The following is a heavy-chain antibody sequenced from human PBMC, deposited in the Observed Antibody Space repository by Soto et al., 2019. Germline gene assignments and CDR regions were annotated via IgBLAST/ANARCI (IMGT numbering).Heavy chain of an antibody. CDR1: GYNFAGYW. D-gene: IGHD3-3*01. CDR2: IYPSDCDI. V-gene: IGHV5-51*01. CDR3: ARGGVSTRTFDY. J-gene: IGHJ4*02. Sequence: PWESLKISCNGSGYNFAGYWIAWVRQMPGKGVEVIGIIYPSDCDIRYRPSFQGHVTISGDKSINSVYLQWSRLRASDTGLYSCARGGVSTRTFDYWGQGTPVTVSS.